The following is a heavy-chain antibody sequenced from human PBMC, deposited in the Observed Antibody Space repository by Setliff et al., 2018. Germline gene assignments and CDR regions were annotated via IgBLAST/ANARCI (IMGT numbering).Heavy chain of an antibody. J-gene: IGHJ4*02. CDR2: IHYSGST. D-gene: IGHD2-8*02. Sequence: SETLSLTCTVSGDSISSFYWSWIRQPPGKGLEWIGFIHYSGSTNYNPSLRSRVTISVDTSKNQFSLNLRSVTAADTAVYYCARLSPYNTGPPFDYWGQGTLVTVSS. CDR1: GDSISSFY. V-gene: IGHV4-59*08. CDR3: ARLSPYNTGPPFDY.